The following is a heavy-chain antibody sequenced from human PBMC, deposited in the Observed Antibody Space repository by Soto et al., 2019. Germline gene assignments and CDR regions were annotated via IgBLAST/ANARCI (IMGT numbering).Heavy chain of an antibody. CDR2: ISGSGGRT. CDR1: GFTFSSYD. D-gene: IGHD6-13*01. J-gene: IGHJ4*02. Sequence: EVQLLESGGGLVQPGGSLRLSCAASGFTFSSYDMTWVRQAPGKGLEWVSVISGSGGRTYYADSVKGRFTISRDNSKNTLYLQMNSLRAEDTAVYYCAKDPEYSGSWHYWGQGTLVTVSS. CDR3: AKDPEYSGSWHY. V-gene: IGHV3-23*01.